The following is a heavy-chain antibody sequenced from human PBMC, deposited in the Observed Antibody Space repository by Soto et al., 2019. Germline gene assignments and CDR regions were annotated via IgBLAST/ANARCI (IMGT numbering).Heavy chain of an antibody. CDR2: ISSSSSTI. J-gene: IGHJ6*02. CDR1: GFTFSSYS. D-gene: IGHD4-4*01. V-gene: IGHV3-48*02. CDR3: ARDLVRTVTTKMLYYYYGMDV. Sequence: GGSLRLSCAASGFTFSSYSMNWVRQAPGKGLEWVSYISSSSSTIYYADSVKGRFTISRDNAKNSLYLQMNSLRDEDTAVYYCARDLVRTVTTKMLYYYYGMDVWGQGTTVTVSS.